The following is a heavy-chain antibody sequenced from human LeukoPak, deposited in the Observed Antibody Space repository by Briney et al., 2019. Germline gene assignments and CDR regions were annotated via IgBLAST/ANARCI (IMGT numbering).Heavy chain of an antibody. CDR1: GGSISSHY. Sequence: KPSETLSLTCTVSGGSISSHYWSWIRQPPGKGLEWIGYIYYSGSTNYNPSLKSRATISVDTSKNQFSLKLSSVTAADTAVYYCARGSFDFWSGYYIDYWGQGTLVTVSS. CDR3: ARGSFDFWSGYYIDY. V-gene: IGHV4-59*11. D-gene: IGHD3-3*01. CDR2: IYYSGST. J-gene: IGHJ4*02.